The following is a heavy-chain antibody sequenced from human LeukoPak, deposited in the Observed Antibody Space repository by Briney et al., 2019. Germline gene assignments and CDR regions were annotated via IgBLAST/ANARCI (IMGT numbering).Heavy chain of an antibody. CDR2: ISVSGFTI. J-gene: IGHJ6*02. V-gene: IGHV3-11*04. CDR3: ARGHYGMDV. CDR1: GFTFSDYY. Sequence: GGSLRLSCAASGFTFSDYYMSWIRQAPGKGLEWVSYISVSGFTIYYADSVKGRFAISRDNAENSLYLEVNSLRAEDTAVYYCARGHYGMDVWGQGTTVTVSS.